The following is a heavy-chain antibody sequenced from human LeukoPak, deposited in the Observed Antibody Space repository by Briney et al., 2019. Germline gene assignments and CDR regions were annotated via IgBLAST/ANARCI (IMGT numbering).Heavy chain of an antibody. D-gene: IGHD4-17*01. Sequence: GGSLTLSCSASGFKFISFSMNWVRQTPGKGLEWISYISSTSSSIYYADSVRGRFTISRDNAGNSLFLQMDSLISEDSGLYYCARARGGILTTVTPRFDLWGQGTLVSVSS. CDR2: ISSTSSSI. V-gene: IGHV3-48*04. CDR1: GFKFISFS. J-gene: IGHJ4*02. CDR3: ARARGGILTTVTPRFDL.